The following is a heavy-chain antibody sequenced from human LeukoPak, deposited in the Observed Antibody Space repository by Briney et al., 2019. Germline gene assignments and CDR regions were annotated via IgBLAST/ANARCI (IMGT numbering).Heavy chain of an antibody. Sequence: SQTLSLTCTVSGGSISSGSYYWSWIRQAAGKGLEWIGRIYTSGSTNYNPSLKSRVTISVDTSKNQISLKLSSVTAADTAVYYCARDLAGLSNSAFDIWGQGTMVTVSS. CDR3: ARDLAGLSNSAFDI. J-gene: IGHJ3*02. CDR1: GGSISSGSYY. D-gene: IGHD4-23*01. CDR2: IYTSGST. V-gene: IGHV4-61*02.